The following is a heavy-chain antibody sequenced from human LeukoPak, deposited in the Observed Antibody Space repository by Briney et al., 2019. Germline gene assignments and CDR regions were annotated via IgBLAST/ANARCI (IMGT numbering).Heavy chain of an antibody. CDR3: ARTPRGYSYGYGRYYFDY. CDR1: GGSFSGYY. V-gene: IGHV4-34*01. Sequence: ASETLSLTCAVYGGSFSGYYWSWIRQPPGKGLEWIGEINHSGSTNYNPSLKSRVTISVDTSKNQFSLKLSSVTAADTAVYYCARTPRGYSYGYGRYYFDYWGQGTLVTVSS. CDR2: INHSGST. J-gene: IGHJ4*02. D-gene: IGHD5-18*01.